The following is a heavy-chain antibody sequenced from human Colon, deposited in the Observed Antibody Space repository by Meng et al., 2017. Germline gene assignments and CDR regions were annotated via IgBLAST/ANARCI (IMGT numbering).Heavy chain of an antibody. CDR1: GFAFSAHW. D-gene: IGHD2-15*01. CDR2: IKTDGSIT. V-gene: IGHV3-74*01. J-gene: IGHJ4*02. CDR3: ARDLHYGISDS. Sequence: GESLKISCAASGFAFSAHWMHWVRQSEERGLEWVALIKTDGSITGYADSVKGRFTISRDNAKNMLYLQMNSLRAEDTAVYYCARDLHYGISDSWGQGTLVTVSS.